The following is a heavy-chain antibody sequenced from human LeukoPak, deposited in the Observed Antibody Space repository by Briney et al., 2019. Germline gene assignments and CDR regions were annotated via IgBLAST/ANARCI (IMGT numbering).Heavy chain of an antibody. Sequence: GGSLRLSCAASGFSFSDYAMNWVRQAPGKGLEWVAGITTGGGSTYYADSVKGWFTISRDNSKNTLYLQLNSLRAEDTAVYYCAKARQWLPYFGSWGQGTLVTVSS. CDR2: ITTGGGST. V-gene: IGHV3-23*01. J-gene: IGHJ4*02. D-gene: IGHD6-19*01. CDR3: AKARQWLPYFGS. CDR1: GFSFSDYA.